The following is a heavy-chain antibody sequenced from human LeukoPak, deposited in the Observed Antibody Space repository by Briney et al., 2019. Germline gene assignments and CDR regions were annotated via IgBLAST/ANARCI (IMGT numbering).Heavy chain of an antibody. V-gene: IGHV4-38-2*01. Sequence: SETLSLTCAVSGYSISSSYYWGWIRQPPGKGLEWIGSIYHSGSTNYNPSLKSRVTISVDTSKKQFSLKLSSVTAADTAVYYCARHTIFGVLINDAFDIWGQGTMVTVSS. J-gene: IGHJ3*02. D-gene: IGHD3-3*01. CDR2: IYHSGST. CDR3: ARHTIFGVLINDAFDI. CDR1: GYSISSSYY.